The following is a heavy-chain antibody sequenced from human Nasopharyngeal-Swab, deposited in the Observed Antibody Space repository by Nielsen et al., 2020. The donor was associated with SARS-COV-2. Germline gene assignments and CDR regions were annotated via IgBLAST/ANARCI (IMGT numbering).Heavy chain of an antibody. Sequence: KGVWWFGEINHSGSTNYNPSLKSRVTISVDTSKNQFSLKLSSVTAADTAVYYCARDPGSGSFYFDYWGQGTLVTVSS. D-gene: IGHD3-22*01. J-gene: IGHJ4*02. V-gene: IGHV4-34*01. CDR2: INHSGST. CDR3: ARDPGSGSFYFDY.